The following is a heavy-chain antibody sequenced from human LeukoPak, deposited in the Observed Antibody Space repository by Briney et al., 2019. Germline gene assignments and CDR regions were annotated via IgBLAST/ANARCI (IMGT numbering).Heavy chain of an antibody. Sequence: GGSLRLSCAASGFTFSNYAMSWVRQAPGQGLEWVSAITVSGGSTYSADSVKGRFTISRDNSKNTLYLQMDTLRAEDTAVYYCAKVGARGVIVKYYFDYWGQGTLVTVSS. J-gene: IGHJ4*02. D-gene: IGHD3-10*01. CDR2: ITVSGGST. CDR1: GFTFSNYA. V-gene: IGHV3-23*01. CDR3: AKVGARGVIVKYYFDY.